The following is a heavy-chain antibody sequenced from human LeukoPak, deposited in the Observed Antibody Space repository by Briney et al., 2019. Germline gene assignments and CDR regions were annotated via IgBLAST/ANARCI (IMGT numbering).Heavy chain of an antibody. CDR3: ARVNIVVVPAAVYYFDY. CDR2: ISAYNGNT. V-gene: IGHV1-18*04. CDR1: GYTFTSYG. Sequence: ASVKVSCKASGYTFTSYGISWVRQAPGQGLEWVGWISAYNGNTNYAQKLQGRVTMTTDTSTSTAYMELRSLRSDDTAVYYCARVNIVVVPAAVYYFDYWGQGTLVTVSS. J-gene: IGHJ4*02. D-gene: IGHD2-2*01.